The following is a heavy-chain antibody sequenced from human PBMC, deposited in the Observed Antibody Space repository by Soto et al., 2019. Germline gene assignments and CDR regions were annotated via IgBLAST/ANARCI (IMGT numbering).Heavy chain of an antibody. CDR1: GNSCTSYW. CDR3: ARLAGDNETKYYYYGMDV. CDR2: IYPGDSDT. Sequence: XESLKLSCKGSGNSCTSYWIGLVLQMPGKGLEWMGIIYPGDSDTRYSPSFQGQVTISADKSISTAYLQWSSLKASDTAMYYCARLAGDNETKYYYYGMDVWGQGTTVNVYS. D-gene: IGHD1-1*01. J-gene: IGHJ6*01. V-gene: IGHV5-51*01.